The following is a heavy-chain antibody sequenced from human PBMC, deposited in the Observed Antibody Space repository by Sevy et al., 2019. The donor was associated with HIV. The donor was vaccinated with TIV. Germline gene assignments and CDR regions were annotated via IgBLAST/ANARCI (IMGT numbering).Heavy chain of an antibody. D-gene: IGHD3-22*01. CDR2: IITIFGAA. CDR1: GDTFNRYA. Sequence: ASVKVSCKASGDTFNRYAFSWVRQAPGQGLEWMGGIITIFGAANYAQKFQGRVTITADKSASIVYMKLSSLTSEDTAAYYCATSPMIVVAKTQPRCGPDFDHWGQGTMVTVSS. J-gene: IGHJ4*02. CDR3: ATSPMIVVAKTQPRCGPDFDH. V-gene: IGHV1-69*06.